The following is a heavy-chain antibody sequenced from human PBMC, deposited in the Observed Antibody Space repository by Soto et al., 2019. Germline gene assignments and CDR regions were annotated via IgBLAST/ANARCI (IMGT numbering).Heavy chain of an antibody. D-gene: IGHD2-2*01. V-gene: IGHV1-18*01. J-gene: IGHJ4*02. CDR2: ISPYSGYT. CDR1: GDSFMKYG. Sequence: ASVKVSCKGFGDSFMKYGINWVRQAPGQGLEWVGWISPYSGYTHSAQKFHGRLTLTTDTAASTAYMELRILRSADTALYYCTREASGLIPAVKHSRFDSWGQGTLVTVSS. CDR3: TREASGLIPAVKHSRFDS.